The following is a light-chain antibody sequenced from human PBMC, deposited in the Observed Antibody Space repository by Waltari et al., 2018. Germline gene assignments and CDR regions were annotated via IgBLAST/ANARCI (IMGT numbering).Light chain of an antibody. J-gene: IGKJ3*01. V-gene: IGKV1-5*03. CDR2: KAS. CDR3: QQYNSYSLFT. CDR1: QSISSW. Sequence: DIQMTQSPSTLSASVGDRVTITCRASQSISSWLAWYQQKPGKAPKLLIYKASSLESRVPSRFSGSGSGTEFTLTISSLQPDDFATYYCQQYNSYSLFTFGPGTKVDIK.